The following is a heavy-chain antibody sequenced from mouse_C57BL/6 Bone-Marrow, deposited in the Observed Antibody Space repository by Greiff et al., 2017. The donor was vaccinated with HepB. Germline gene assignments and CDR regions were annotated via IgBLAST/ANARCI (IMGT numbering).Heavy chain of an antibody. D-gene: IGHD3-3*01. CDR1: GFTFSSYG. Sequence: VQLKESGGDLVKPGGSLKLSCAASGFTFSSYGMSWVRQTPDKRLEWVATISSGGSYTYYPDSVKGRFTISRDNAKNTQYLQMSSLKSEDTAMYYCARQPLAAPDYWGQGTTLTVSS. CDR2: ISSGGSYT. CDR3: ARQPLAAPDY. J-gene: IGHJ2*01. V-gene: IGHV5-6*01.